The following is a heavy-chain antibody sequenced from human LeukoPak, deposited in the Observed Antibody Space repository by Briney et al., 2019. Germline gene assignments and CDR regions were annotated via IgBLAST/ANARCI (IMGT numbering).Heavy chain of an antibody. J-gene: IGHJ4*02. V-gene: IGHV3-53*01. CDR2: IYSGGST. CDR3: ARAGPGIAAAGKSGYFDY. CDR1: GFTVSSNY. D-gene: IGHD6-13*01. Sequence: GGSVRLSCAASGFTVSSNYMSWVRQAPGKGLEWVSVIYSGGSTYYADSVKGRFTISRDNSKNTLYLQMNSLRAEDTAVYYCARAGPGIAAAGKSGYFDYWGQGTLVTVSS.